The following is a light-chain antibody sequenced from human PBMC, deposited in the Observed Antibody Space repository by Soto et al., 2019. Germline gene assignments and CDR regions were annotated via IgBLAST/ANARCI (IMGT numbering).Light chain of an antibody. Sequence: DIQMTQSPSTLSASVGDRVTITCRASQSISSWLAWYQQKPGKAPKLLVYDASSLESGFPSRFSGSGSGTEFTLTISRLQPDDFATYYCQPYNSDLWTFGQGTKVDIK. V-gene: IGKV1-5*01. CDR3: QPYNSDLWT. CDR2: DAS. CDR1: QSISSW. J-gene: IGKJ1*01.